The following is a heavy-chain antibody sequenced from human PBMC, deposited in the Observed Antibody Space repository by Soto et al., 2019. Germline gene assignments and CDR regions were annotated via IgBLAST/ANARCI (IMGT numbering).Heavy chain of an antibody. CDR3: AKAALGYCSGGSCYLWYFDL. CDR2: ISGSGGST. J-gene: IGHJ2*01. CDR1: GFTFSSYA. D-gene: IGHD2-15*01. Sequence: GGSLRLSCAASGFTFSSYAMSWVRQAPGKGLEWVSAISGSGGSTYYADSVKGRFTISRDNSKNTLYLQMNSLRAEDTAVYYCAKAALGYCSGGSCYLWYFDLWGRGTLVTVSS. V-gene: IGHV3-23*01.